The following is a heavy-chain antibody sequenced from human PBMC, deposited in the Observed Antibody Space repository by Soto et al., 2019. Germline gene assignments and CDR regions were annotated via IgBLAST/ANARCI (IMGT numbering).Heavy chain of an antibody. CDR1: VGSISSYY. J-gene: IGHJ5*02. Sequence: SETLSLTCPVSVGSISSYYWSWIRQRPVKVLEWIGYIYYSGSTNYNPSLKSRVTISVDTSKNQFSLKLSSVTAADTAVYYCARFGSNYYDSSGYWIGNWFDPWGQGTLVTVSS. CDR3: ARFGSNYYDSSGYWIGNWFDP. CDR2: IYYSGST. D-gene: IGHD3-22*01. V-gene: IGHV4-59*01.